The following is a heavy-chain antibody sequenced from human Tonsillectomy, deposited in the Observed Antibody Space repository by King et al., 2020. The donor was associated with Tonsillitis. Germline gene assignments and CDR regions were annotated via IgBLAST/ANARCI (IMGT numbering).Heavy chain of an antibody. CDR1: GFTVSSFG. CDR3: ARDLSAAHNVFDI. J-gene: IGHJ3*02. D-gene: IGHD6-25*01. V-gene: IGHV3-33*01. CDR2: IWYDGSNK. Sequence: VQLVESGGGVVQPGRALRLSCAAAGFTVSSFGMHWVRQAPGKGLEWVALIWYDGSNKYYVDSGKGRFTISIDNSRSTLYLQMDNLRAEDTAVYFCARDLSAAHNVFDIWGQGTMVSVSS.